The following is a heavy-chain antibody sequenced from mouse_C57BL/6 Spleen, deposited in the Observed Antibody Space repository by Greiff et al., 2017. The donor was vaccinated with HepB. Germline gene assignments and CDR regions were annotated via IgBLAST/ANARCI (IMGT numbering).Heavy chain of an antibody. CDR2: IYPGDGDT. CDR3: ALLWLRRNYFDY. Sequence: QVQLQQSGAELVKPGASVKISCKASGYAFSSYWMNWVKQRPGKGLEWIGQIYPGDGDTNYNGKFKGKATLTADKSSSTAYMQLSSLTSEDSAVYYCALLWLRRNYFDYWGQGTTLTVSS. CDR1: GYAFSSYW. D-gene: IGHD2-9*01. V-gene: IGHV1-80*01. J-gene: IGHJ2*01.